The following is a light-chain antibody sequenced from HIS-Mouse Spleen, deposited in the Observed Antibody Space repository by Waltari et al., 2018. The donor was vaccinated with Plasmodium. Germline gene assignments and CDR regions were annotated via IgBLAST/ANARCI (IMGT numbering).Light chain of an antibody. CDR3: MQGIHLPYT. CDR1: QSVSSN. Sequence: EIVMTQSPATLSVSPGERATLSCRASQSVSSNLAWYLQKPGQSPQLLIYEVSSRFSGVPDRFSGSGSGTDFTLKISRVEAEDVGVYYCMQGIHLPYTFGQGTKLEIK. V-gene: IGKV2-29*03. J-gene: IGKJ2*01. CDR2: EVS.